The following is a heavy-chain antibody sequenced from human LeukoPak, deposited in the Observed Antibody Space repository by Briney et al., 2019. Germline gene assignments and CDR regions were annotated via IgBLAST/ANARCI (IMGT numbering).Heavy chain of an antibody. V-gene: IGHV3-15*01. CDR1: GFTFSNVW. D-gene: IGHD3-10*01. Sequence: GGSLRLSCAASGFTFSNVWMSWVRQAPGKGLEWVGRIKSKTDGGTVDYAAPVKGRFTISRDDLKNTLYLEMNSLKTEDTAVYYCTKDHGSGSYSYYFDYWGQGTLVTVSP. CDR3: TKDHGSGSYSYYFDY. CDR2: IKSKTDGGTV. J-gene: IGHJ4*02.